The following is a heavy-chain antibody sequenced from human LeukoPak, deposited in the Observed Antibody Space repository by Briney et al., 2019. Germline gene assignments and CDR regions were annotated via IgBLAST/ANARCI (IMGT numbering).Heavy chain of an antibody. D-gene: IGHD3-10*01. CDR1: GGSFSGYY. CDR2: IHHSGST. J-gene: IGHJ5*02. Sequence: SETLSLTCAVYGGSFSGYYWSWIRQPPGKGLECIGEIHHSGSTNYNPSLKSRVTLSVDTSKNQFSLKLSSVTALDTAVYYCARSPRYGSGSYYNWFDPWGQGTLVTVSS. V-gene: IGHV4-34*01. CDR3: ARSPRYGSGSYYNWFDP.